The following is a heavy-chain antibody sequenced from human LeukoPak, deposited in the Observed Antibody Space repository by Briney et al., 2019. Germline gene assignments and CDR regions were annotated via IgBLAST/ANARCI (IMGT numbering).Heavy chain of an antibody. CDR1: GGSISSYY. J-gene: IGHJ3*02. D-gene: IGHD3-22*01. V-gene: IGHV4-4*07. CDR2: IYTSGST. CDR3: ARDLMDNYDSSGYYDKPDAFDI. Sequence: SETLSLTCTVSGGSISSYYWSWIRQPAGKGLERIGRIYTSGSTNYNPSLKSRVTMSVDTSKNQFSLKLSSVTAADTAVYYCARDLMDNYDSSGYYDKPDAFDIWGQGTMVTVSS.